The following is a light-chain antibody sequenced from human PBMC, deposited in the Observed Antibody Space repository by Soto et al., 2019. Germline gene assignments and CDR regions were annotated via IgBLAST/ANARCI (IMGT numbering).Light chain of an antibody. CDR3: SSYTSTSTPLI. J-gene: IGLJ2*01. Sequence: QSALTQPASVSGSPGQSITISCSGSSSDIGAYDYVSWYQQHPGKAPKLLIYEVTSRPSGVSHRFSGSKSGNTASLSISGLPLEDDADYYCSSYTSTSTPLIFGGGTKLTVL. CDR1: SSDIGAYDY. CDR2: EVT. V-gene: IGLV2-14*01.